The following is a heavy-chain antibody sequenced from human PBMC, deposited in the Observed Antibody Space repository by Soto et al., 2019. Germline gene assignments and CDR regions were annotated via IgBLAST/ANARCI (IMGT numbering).Heavy chain of an antibody. CDR3: ARDYYRFNSGYGFSMDV. CDR1: GFTFSSYA. V-gene: IGHV3-30-3*01. CDR2: ISYDGRNK. D-gene: IGHD5-12*01. J-gene: IGHJ6*01. Sequence: QVQLVESGGGVVQPGRSLRLSCAASGFTFSSYAMHWVRQAPGKGLEWVAVISYDGRNKYYADSVKGRFTISRDNSKNALYLQMKSLREEYTAVYYCARDYYRFNSGYGFSMDVW.